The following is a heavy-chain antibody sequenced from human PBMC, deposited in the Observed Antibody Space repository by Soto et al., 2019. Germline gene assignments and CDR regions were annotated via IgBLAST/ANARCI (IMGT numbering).Heavy chain of an antibody. Sequence: SETLSLTCTASGGSISSYYWNWLRQPPGKGLEWIGYVYYSENIDYSGITNYNPSLKSRVTISVDTSKNQFSLKLRSATAADTAVYYCARGLGYSYGSYFDYWGQGTLVTVSS. CDR1: GGSISSYY. V-gene: IGHV4-59*01. CDR3: ARGLGYSYGSYFDY. CDR2: VYYSENIDYSGIT. D-gene: IGHD5-18*01. J-gene: IGHJ4*02.